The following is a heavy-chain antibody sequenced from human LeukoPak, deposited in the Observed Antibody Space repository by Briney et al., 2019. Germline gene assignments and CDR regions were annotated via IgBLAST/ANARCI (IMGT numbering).Heavy chain of an antibody. Sequence: PGGSLRLSCAASGFTFSTYAMNWVRQAPGKGLEWVSGISGSGGTTYYADSVKGRFTISRYNSKNTLYLQMNYLRAEDTALYYCAKNIAAPTTPFDYWGQGTLVTVSS. D-gene: IGHD6-13*01. V-gene: IGHV3-23*01. CDR1: GFTFSTYA. J-gene: IGHJ4*02. CDR3: AKNIAAPTTPFDY. CDR2: ISGSGGTT.